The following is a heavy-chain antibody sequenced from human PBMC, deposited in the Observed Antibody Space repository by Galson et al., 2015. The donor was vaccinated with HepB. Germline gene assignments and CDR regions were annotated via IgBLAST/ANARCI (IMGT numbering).Heavy chain of an antibody. J-gene: IGHJ4*02. CDR1: GFTFSNAW. Sequence: SLRLSCAASGFTFSNAWMSWVRQAPGKGLEWVGRIKSKTDGGTTDYAAPVKGRFTISRDDSKNTLYLQMNSLKTEDTAVYYCTAGYSSGWYYFDYWGQGTLVTVSS. D-gene: IGHD6-19*01. V-gene: IGHV3-15*01. CDR2: IKSKTDGGTT. CDR3: TAGYSSGWYYFDY.